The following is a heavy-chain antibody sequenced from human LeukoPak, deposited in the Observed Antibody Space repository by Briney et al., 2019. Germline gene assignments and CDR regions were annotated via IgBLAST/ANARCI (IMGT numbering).Heavy chain of an antibody. CDR2: ISYDGSNK. D-gene: IGHD3-22*01. CDR1: GFTFSSYA. J-gene: IGHJ4*02. V-gene: IGHV3-30-3*01. Sequence: SGGSLRLSCAASGFTFSSYAMHWVRQAPGKGLEWVAVISYDGSNKYYADSVKGRFTISRDNSKNTLYLQMNSLRAEGTAVYYCARDPPFYYDSSGLDYWGQGTLVTVSS. CDR3: ARDPPFYYDSSGLDY.